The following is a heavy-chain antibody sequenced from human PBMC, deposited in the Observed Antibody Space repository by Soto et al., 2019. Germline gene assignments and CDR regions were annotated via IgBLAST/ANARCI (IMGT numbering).Heavy chain of an antibody. CDR2: IWYGGSNK. D-gene: IGHD3-3*01. J-gene: IGHJ6*03. CDR3: ARVFYDFWSGSYTSYMYV. CDR1: GFTFSSYG. Sequence: QVQLVESGGGVVQPGRSLRLSCAASGFTFSSYGMHWVRQAPGKGLEWVAVIWYGGSNKYYADSVKGRFTISRDNSKNQLYLQMNSLRAEETAVYYCARVFYDFWSGSYTSYMYVWGKGTPVNVSS. V-gene: IGHV3-33*01.